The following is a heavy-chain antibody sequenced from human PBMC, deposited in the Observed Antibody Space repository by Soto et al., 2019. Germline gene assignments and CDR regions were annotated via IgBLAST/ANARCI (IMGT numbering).Heavy chain of an antibody. D-gene: IGHD2-15*01. J-gene: IGHJ4*02. CDR3: AKKLVAATPPVD. CDR2: ISYDGSNK. CDR1: GFTFSSYG. Sequence: QVQLVESGGGVVQPGRSLRLSCAASGFTFSSYGMHCVRQAPGKGLEWVAVISYDGSNKYYADSVKGRFTISRDNSKNTLYLQMNSLRAEDTAVYYCAKKLVAATPPVDWGQGTLVTVSS. V-gene: IGHV3-30*18.